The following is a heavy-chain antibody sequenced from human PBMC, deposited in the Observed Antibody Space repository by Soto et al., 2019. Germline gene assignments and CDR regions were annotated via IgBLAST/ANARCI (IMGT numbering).Heavy chain of an antibody. CDR2: ISSSSSTI. J-gene: IGHJ6*02. CDR1: GFTFSSYS. D-gene: IGHD2-2*01. V-gene: IGHV3-48*02. Sequence: EVQLVESGGGLVQPGGSLRLSCAASGFTFSSYSMNWVRQAPGKGLEWVSYISSSSSTIDYADSVKGRFTISRDNDKNSLYLQINILRDEDTAVYYCARDFGDIVVVPAADSEGYYYYYGMDVWGQGTTVTVSS. CDR3: ARDFGDIVVVPAADSEGYYYYYGMDV.